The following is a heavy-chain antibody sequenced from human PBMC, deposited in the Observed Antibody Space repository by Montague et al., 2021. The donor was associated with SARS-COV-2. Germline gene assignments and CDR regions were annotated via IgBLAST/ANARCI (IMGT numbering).Heavy chain of an antibody. Sequence: PALVKPTQTLTLTCTVSGFSLNTNGMGMGWIRQPPGEAPAWLALIYWDDDKRYSPSLKTRLTITKDTSRNQVVLTMTNVDPGDTGTYFCARYTSRMYGSFDXWGQGALVSVSS. V-gene: IGHV2-5*02. J-gene: IGHJ4*02. CDR3: ARYTSRMYGSFDX. CDR2: IYWDDDK. D-gene: IGHD3-16*02. CDR1: GFSLNTNGMG.